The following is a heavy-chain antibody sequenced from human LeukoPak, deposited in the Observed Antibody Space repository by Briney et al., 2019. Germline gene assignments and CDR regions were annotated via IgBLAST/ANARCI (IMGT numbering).Heavy chain of an antibody. Sequence: SETLSLTCAVYGGSFSGYYWSWIRLPPGKGLEWIGEINHSGSTNYNPSLKSRVTISVDTSKNQFSLKLSSVTAADTAVYYCARKRSSSHYYYYYYMDVWGKGTTVTVSS. CDR2: INHSGST. D-gene: IGHD6-6*01. CDR3: ARKRSSSHYYYYYYMDV. J-gene: IGHJ6*03. CDR1: GGSFSGYY. V-gene: IGHV4-34*01.